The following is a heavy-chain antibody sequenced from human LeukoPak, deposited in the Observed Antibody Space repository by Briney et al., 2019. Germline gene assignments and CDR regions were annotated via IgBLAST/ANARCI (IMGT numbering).Heavy chain of an antibody. V-gene: IGHV1-18*01. CDR2: ISAYNGNT. Sequence: GASVKVSCKASGYTFTSHGVSWVRQAPGQGLEWMGWISAYNGNTNYPQKLQGRVAMTTDTSTSTAYMELRSLRSDDTAVYYCARGAYYDSSGYYSNWGQGTLVTVSS. D-gene: IGHD3-22*01. CDR1: GYTFTSHG. CDR3: ARGAYYDSSGYYSN. J-gene: IGHJ4*02.